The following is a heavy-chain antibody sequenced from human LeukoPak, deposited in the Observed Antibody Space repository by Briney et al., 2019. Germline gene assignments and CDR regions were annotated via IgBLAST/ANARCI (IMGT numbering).Heavy chain of an antibody. Sequence: GGSLRLSCAASGFTFSSYSMNWVRQAPGKGLEWVSSISSSSSYIYYADSVKGRFTISRDNAKNSLYLQMNSLRAEDTAMYYCARHYGSGSYYFDYWGQGTLVTVSS. CDR2: ISSSSSYI. CDR1: GFTFSSYS. J-gene: IGHJ4*02. D-gene: IGHD3-10*01. V-gene: IGHV3-21*01. CDR3: ARHYGSGSYYFDY.